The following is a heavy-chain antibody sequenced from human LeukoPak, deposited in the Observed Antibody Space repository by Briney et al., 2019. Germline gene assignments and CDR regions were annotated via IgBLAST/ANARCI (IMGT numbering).Heavy chain of an antibody. J-gene: IGHJ4*02. D-gene: IGHD2-8*01. V-gene: IGHV1-8*03. Sequence: ASVKVSCKASGYTFTTHDINWVRQATGQGLEWMGWMNPNSGNTGYAKEFQGRVTITRSTSISTVYMEMSSLTSEDTAVYYCTRTAYCTNGVCYFTGFDHWGQGTLVTVSS. CDR1: GYTFTTHD. CDR3: TRTAYCTNGVCYFTGFDH. CDR2: MNPNSGNT.